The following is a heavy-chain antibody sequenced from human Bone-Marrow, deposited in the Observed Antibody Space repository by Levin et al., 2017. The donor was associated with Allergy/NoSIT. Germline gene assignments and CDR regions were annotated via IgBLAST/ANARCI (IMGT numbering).Heavy chain of an antibody. CDR3: ARDYYASGSFIH. D-gene: IGHD3-10*01. CDR2: ITSRSRDI. CDR1: GFTFGSYS. V-gene: IGHV3-21*01. J-gene: IGHJ4*02. Sequence: GESLKISCAASGFTFGSYSMNWVRQAPGKGLEWVSCITSRSRDIYYADSVKGRFTISRDNAKNSVYLQMNSLRADDTAVYYCARDYYASGSFIHWGRGTLVTVSS.